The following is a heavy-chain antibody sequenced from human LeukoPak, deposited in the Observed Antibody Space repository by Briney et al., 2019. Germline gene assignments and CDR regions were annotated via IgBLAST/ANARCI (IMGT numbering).Heavy chain of an antibody. CDR2: IYYSGST. V-gene: IGHV4-39*01. J-gene: IGHJ5*02. CDR3: ASELLWFGELSDWFDP. CDR1: GGSISSSSYY. Sequence: SETLSLTCTVSGGSISSSSYYWGWIRQPPGKGLEWIGSIYYSGSTYYNPSLKSRVTISADTSKNQFSLKLSSVTAADTAVYYCASELLWFGELSDWFDPWGQGTLVTVSS. D-gene: IGHD3-10*01.